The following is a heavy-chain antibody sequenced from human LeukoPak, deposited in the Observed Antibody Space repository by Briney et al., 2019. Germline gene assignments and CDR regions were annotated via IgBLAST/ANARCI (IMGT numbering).Heavy chain of an antibody. Sequence: GGSLRLSCAASELSFSSNYMSWVRQAPGKGAEWVSILYGDGRSFYPDSLKDRFTTSRDNSKNTLYLQVNSLRAEDTAVYYCARVLAVGSAVDAFDIWGQGTMVTVSS. J-gene: IGHJ3*02. D-gene: IGHD2-15*01. CDR2: LYGDGRS. CDR3: ARVLAVGSAVDAFDI. CDR1: ELSFSSNY. V-gene: IGHV3-66*01.